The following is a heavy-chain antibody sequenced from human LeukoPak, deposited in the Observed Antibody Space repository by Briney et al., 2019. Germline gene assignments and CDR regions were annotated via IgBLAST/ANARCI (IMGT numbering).Heavy chain of an antibody. J-gene: IGHJ4*02. D-gene: IGHD3-10*01. CDR1: GFTFSSYE. Sequence: PGGSLRLSCAASGFTFSSYEMNWVRQAPGKGLEWVSYISSSGSTIYYADSVKGRFTISRDNAKNSLYLQMNSLKTEDTAVYYCSTVFVNGSEVYGSGSYVPYDYWGQGTLVTVSS. CDR3: STVFVNGSEVYGSGSYVPYDY. V-gene: IGHV3-48*03. CDR2: ISSSGSTI.